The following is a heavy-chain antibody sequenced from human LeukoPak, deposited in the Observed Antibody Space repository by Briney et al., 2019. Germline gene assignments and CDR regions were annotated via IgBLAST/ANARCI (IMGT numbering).Heavy chain of an antibody. Sequence: SETLSLTCAVSGYSISSGYYWGWIRQPPGKGLEWIGSIYHSGSTYYNPSLKSRVTISVDTSKSQFSLKLSSVTAADTAVYYCASRIAVAGADAFDIWGQGTMVTVSS. CDR2: IYHSGST. V-gene: IGHV4-38-2*01. CDR1: GYSISSGYY. D-gene: IGHD6-19*01. CDR3: ASRIAVAGADAFDI. J-gene: IGHJ3*02.